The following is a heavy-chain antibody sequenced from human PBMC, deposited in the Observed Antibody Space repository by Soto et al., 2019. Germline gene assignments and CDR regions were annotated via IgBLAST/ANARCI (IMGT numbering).Heavy chain of an antibody. CDR2: IYYTGST. V-gene: IGHV4-59*01. Sequence: SETLSLTCTVSGGSISSYYWSWIRQPPGKGLEWIGYIYYTGSTNYNPSLKSRVTISINTSKKQFSLKLTSVTAADTAVYFCATWDYYDSSAYYVNRGQGTQVTVSS. CDR1: GGSISSYY. D-gene: IGHD3-22*01. CDR3: ATWDYYDSSAYYVN. J-gene: IGHJ4*02.